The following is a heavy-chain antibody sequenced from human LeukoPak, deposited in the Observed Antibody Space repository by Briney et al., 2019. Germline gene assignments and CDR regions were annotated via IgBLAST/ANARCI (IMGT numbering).Heavy chain of an antibody. CDR2: IYYSGST. J-gene: IGHJ6*03. CDR3: ARLEGCSSTSCYRYYYYYMDV. CDR1: GGSISSSSYY. Sequence: SETLSLTCTVSGGSISSSSYYWGWIRQPPGKGLEWIGSIYYSGSTYYNPSLKSRVTISVDTSKNQFSLKLSSATAADTAVYYCARLEGCSSTSCYRYYYYYMDVWGKGTTVTVSS. V-gene: IGHV4-39*01. D-gene: IGHD2-2*02.